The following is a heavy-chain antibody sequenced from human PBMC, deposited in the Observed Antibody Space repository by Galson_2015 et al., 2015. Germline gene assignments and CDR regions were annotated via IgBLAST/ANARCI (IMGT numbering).Heavy chain of an antibody. CDR2: IYSGGST. D-gene: IGHD6-13*01. CDR3: LQGSWGKGFDS. Sequence: SPRLSCAVSGVTATCNYMSWARQAPGKGLEWASVIYSGGSTYYADSVKGRFTIPRDNSKNTLYLQVSSLRADAAAVYYCLQGSWGKGFDSWGQGTLVTVSS. V-gene: IGHV3-53*01. J-gene: IGHJ4*02. CDR1: GVTATCNY.